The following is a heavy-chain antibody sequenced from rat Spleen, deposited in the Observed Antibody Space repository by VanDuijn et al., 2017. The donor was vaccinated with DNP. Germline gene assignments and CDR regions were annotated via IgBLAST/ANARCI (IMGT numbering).Heavy chain of an antibody. CDR2: ITSSGDRS. Sequence: EVQLVESGGGLVQPGRSMKLSCAASGFTFSNYYMAWVRQAPTKGLEWIASITSSGDRSFYPDSVKGRFTVSRDNAKNTLHLQMNSLRSEDTATYYCARDQGFWGPGTMVTVSS. CDR1: GFTFSNYY. J-gene: IGHJ1*01. CDR3: ARDQGF. V-gene: IGHV5-25*01.